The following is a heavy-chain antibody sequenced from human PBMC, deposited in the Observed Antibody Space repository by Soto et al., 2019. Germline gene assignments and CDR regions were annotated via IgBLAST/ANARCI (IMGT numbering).Heavy chain of an antibody. V-gene: IGHV3-33*01. J-gene: IGHJ4*01. CDR1: GFTFSRYG. CDR2: IWNDGIRK. D-gene: IGHD3-16*02. CDR3: ARHWRQRGGELSFFDY. Sequence: PGGSLRLSCAASGFTFSRYGMHWVRQAPGKGLEWVALIWNDGIRKVYVDSVKGRFTISRDNSKNTLDLQMNSLRAEDTAVYYCARHWRQRGGELSFFDYWGHGTQVTVSS.